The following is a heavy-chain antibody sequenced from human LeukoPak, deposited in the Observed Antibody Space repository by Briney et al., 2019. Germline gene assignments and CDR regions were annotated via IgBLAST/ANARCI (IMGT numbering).Heavy chain of an antibody. CDR3: ASLIAVADAFDI. CDR2: ISSSSSTI. CDR1: GFTFSSYE. D-gene: IGHD6-19*01. J-gene: IGHJ3*02. Sequence: GFLRLSCAASGFTFSSYEMNWVRQAPGKGLEWVSYISSSSSTIYYADSVKGRFTISRDNAKNSLYLQMNSLRAEDTAVYYCASLIAVADAFDIWGQGTMVTVSS. V-gene: IGHV3-48*03.